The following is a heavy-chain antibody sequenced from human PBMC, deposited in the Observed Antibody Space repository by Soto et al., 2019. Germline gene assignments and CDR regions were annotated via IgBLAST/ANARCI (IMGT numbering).Heavy chain of an antibody. CDR3: AKGPRSSSWYHFDY. Sequence: EVQLLESGGDLVQPGGSLRLSCATSGFIFSNYAVSWVRQAPGTGLEWVSTIIDSGGNTYYADSVKGRFTIFRDNSKNQLYLQMNSLRVEDTAIYDCAKGPRSSSWYHFDYWGQGTLVTVSS. D-gene: IGHD6-13*01. J-gene: IGHJ4*02. CDR1: GFIFSNYA. V-gene: IGHV3-23*01. CDR2: IIDSGGNT.